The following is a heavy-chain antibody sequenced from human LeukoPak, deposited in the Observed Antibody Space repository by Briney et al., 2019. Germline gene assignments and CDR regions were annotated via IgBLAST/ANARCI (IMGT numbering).Heavy chain of an antibody. J-gene: IGHJ3*02. V-gene: IGHV1-2*06. Sequence: GASVTVSCTASGYTFTSYYMHWVRQAPGQGLEWMGRINPNSGGTNYAQKFQGRVTMTRDTSISTAYMELSRLRSDDTAVYYCAILEGYCSSTSCHSYCSGGSCTDAFDIWGQGTMVTVSS. CDR3: AILEGYCSSTSCHSYCSGGSCTDAFDI. D-gene: IGHD2-2*01. CDR1: GYTFTSYY. CDR2: INPNSGGT.